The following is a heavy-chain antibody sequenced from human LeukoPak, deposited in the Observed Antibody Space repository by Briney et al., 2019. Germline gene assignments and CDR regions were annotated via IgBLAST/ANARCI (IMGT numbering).Heavy chain of an antibody. CDR1: GYTFTNSY. D-gene: IGHD3-22*01. CDR3: ARAGGSGYYDSSGYYPHAFDI. Sequence: ASVKVSCKASGYTFTNSYIHWVRQAPGQGLEWMGSMNPKSGGTKYAQKFQGRVSMTRDTSISTAYMELRSLRSDDTAVYYCARAGGSGYYDSSGYYPHAFDIWGQGTMVTVSS. V-gene: IGHV1-2*02. CDR2: MNPKSGGT. J-gene: IGHJ3*02.